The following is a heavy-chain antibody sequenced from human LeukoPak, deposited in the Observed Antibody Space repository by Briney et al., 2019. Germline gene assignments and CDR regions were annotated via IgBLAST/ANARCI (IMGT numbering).Heavy chain of an antibody. CDR1: GFTFSSYA. Sequence: PGRSLRLFCAASGFTFSSYAMHWVRQTPGKGLEWVAVISYDGSNKYYADSVKGRFTISRDNSKNTLYLQMNSLRAEDTAVYYCAREATTLFFDYWGQGTLVTVSS. D-gene: IGHD2/OR15-2a*01. CDR2: ISYDGSNK. CDR3: AREATTLFFDY. J-gene: IGHJ4*02. V-gene: IGHV3-30-3*01.